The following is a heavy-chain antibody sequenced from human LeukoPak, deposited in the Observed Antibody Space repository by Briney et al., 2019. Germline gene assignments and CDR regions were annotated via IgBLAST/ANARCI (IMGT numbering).Heavy chain of an antibody. J-gene: IGHJ5*02. D-gene: IGHD2-2*01. CDR1: GGSISSGGYY. Sequence: SETLSLTCTVSGGSISSGGYYWSWIRQHPGKGLEWIGYIYYSGSTYYNPSLKSRVTISVDTSKNQFSLKLSSVTAADTAMYYCAREEIVVVPAASTYNWFDPWGQGTLVTVSS. CDR3: AREEIVVVPAASTYNWFDP. CDR2: IYYSGST. V-gene: IGHV4-31*03.